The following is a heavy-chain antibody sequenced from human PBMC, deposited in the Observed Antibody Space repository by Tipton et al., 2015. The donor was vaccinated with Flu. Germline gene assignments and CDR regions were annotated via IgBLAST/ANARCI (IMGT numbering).Heavy chain of an antibody. J-gene: IGHJ5*02. CDR2: IYHSGST. CDR1: GYSISSGYY. D-gene: IGHD3-10*01. CDR3: ARGTLWFGDTSGWFDP. V-gene: IGHV4-38-2*01. Sequence: TLSLTCAVSGYSISSGYYWGWIRQPPGKGLEWIGSIYHSGSTYYNPSLKSRVTISVDTSKNQFSLKLSPVTAADTAVYYCARGTLWFGDTSGWFDPWGQGTLVTVSS.